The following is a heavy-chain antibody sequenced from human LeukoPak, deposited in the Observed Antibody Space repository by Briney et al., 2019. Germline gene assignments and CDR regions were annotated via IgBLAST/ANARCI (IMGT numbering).Heavy chain of an antibody. CDR3: ARSTTGLFVVPAAVDAFDI. Sequence: PSETPSLTCTVSGGSISSYYWSWIRQPPGKGLEWIGYIYYSGSTNYNPSLKSRVTISVDTSKNQFSLKLSSVTAADTAVYYCARSTTGLFVVPAAVDAFDIWGQGTMVTVSS. CDR1: GGSISSYY. V-gene: IGHV4-59*01. CDR2: IYYSGST. D-gene: IGHD2-2*01. J-gene: IGHJ3*02.